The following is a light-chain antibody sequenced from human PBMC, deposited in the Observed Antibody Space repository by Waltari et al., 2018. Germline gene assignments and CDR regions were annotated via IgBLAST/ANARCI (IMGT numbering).Light chain of an antibody. J-gene: IGLJ3*02. CDR3: QSFDSNVRGGVV. V-gene: IGLV1-40*01. CDR1: SSNLRAGHD. CDR2: GNN. Sequence: QSILTQPTSVSGAPGQRVPTSCTGSSSNLRAGHDVHRYQALPGTAPKLLIYGNNNLPSGVPDRFSGSKSGSAASLAINGLQAEDEADYYCQSFDSNVRGGVVFGGGTKVTVL.